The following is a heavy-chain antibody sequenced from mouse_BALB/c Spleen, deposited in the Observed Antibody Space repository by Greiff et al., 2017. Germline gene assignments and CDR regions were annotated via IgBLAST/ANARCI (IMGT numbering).Heavy chain of an antibody. D-gene: IGHD1-1*01. CDR3: ARYYGSSSYAMDY. CDR1: GYAFTSYN. J-gene: IGHJ4*01. CDR2: IDPYNGGT. Sequence: VQLKESGPELVKPGASVKVSCKASGYAFTSYNMYWVKQSHGKSLEWIGYIDPYNGGTSYNQKFKGKATLTVDKSSSTAYMHLNSLTSEDSAVYYCARYYGSSSYAMDYWGQGTSVTVSS. V-gene: IGHV1S135*01.